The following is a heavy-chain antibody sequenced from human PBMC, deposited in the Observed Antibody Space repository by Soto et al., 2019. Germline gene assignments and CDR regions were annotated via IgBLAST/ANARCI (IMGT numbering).Heavy chain of an antibody. CDR3: SKGGPEYYDILAPEH. J-gene: IGHJ4*02. CDR1: GFTFKDYA. CDR2: ISWNGVTI. Sequence: EVQLVESGGGLIQPGRSLRLTCAASGFTFKDYAMHWVRQAPGKGLEWVSGISWNGVTIAYADSVKGRFTISRDNAQKSLYLQMDSLRHEDTALYYCSKGGPEYYDILAPEHRGQGTLVTVSS. D-gene: IGHD3-9*01. V-gene: IGHV3-9*01.